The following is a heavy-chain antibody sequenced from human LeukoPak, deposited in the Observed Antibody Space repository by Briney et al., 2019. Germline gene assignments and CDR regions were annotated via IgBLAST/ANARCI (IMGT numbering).Heavy chain of an antibody. V-gene: IGHV3-53*05. CDR1: GFTVSSNY. J-gene: IGHJ6*02. Sequence: GGSLRLSCAASGFTVSSNYMSWVRQAPGKGLEWVSVIYSGDSTYYADSVKGRFTISRDNSKNTLYLQMNSLRAEDTAVYYCARDLGAYYYDSSGYYFYYYGMDVWGQGTTVTVSS. CDR3: ARDLGAYYYDSSGYYFYYYGMDV. D-gene: IGHD3-22*01. CDR2: IYSGDST.